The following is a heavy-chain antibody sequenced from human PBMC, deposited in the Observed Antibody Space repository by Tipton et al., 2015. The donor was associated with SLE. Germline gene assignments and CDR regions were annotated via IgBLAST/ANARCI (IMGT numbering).Heavy chain of an antibody. D-gene: IGHD4-17*01. CDR3: VRGLGEIDYGDYGDL. CDR2: INHSGST. Sequence: TLSLTCAVYGGSFSGYYWSWIRQPPGKGLEWIGEINHSGSTNYNPSLKSRVTTSVDTSKNQFSLKLSSVTAADTAVYYCVRGLGEIDYGDYGDLWGQGTLVTVSS. J-gene: IGHJ5*02. V-gene: IGHV4-34*01. CDR1: GGSFSGYY.